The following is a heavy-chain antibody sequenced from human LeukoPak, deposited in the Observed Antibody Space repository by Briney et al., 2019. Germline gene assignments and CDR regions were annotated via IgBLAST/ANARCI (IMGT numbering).Heavy chain of an antibody. J-gene: IGHJ4*02. CDR1: GGSISSGGYY. D-gene: IGHD2-15*01. CDR3: ARARSVRLRLESYFDY. CDR2: IYYSGST. Sequence: SETLSLTCTVSGGSISSGGYYWSWIRQHPGKGLEWIGYIYYSGSTYYNPSLKSRVTISVDTSKNQFSLKLSSVTAADTAVYYCARARSVRLRLESYFDYWGQGTLVTVSS. V-gene: IGHV4-31*03.